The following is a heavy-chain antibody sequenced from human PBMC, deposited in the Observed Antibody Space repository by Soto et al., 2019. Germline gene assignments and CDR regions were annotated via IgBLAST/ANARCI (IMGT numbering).Heavy chain of an antibody. V-gene: IGHV3-7*03. CDR3: ARDMMAVAGAFDL. CDR1: GFTFTSHW. Sequence: LRLSCAASGFTFTSHWMGWVRLAPGRGLEWVANIKYDGSEKYYVESVKGRFTISRDNALNSVHLQMNSLRVEDTAVYYCARDMMAVAGAFDLWGQGTLVTVSS. D-gene: IGHD6-19*01. J-gene: IGHJ5*02. CDR2: IKYDGSEK.